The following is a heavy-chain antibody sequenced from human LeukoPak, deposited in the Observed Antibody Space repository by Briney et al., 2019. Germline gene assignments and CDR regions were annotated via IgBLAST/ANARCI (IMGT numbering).Heavy chain of an antibody. CDR3: AREGGFYRPLDY. D-gene: IGHD3-3*01. V-gene: IGHV4-4*02. J-gene: IGHJ4*02. CDR2: VHLDGRT. CDR1: GGSITTTNW. Sequence: SSETLSLTCGVSGGSITTTNWWTWVRQPPGQGLEWIGEVHLDGRTNYNPSLESRLTISVDLSENHISLRLTSVTAADTAVYDCAREGGFYRPLDYSGQGTLVTVSS.